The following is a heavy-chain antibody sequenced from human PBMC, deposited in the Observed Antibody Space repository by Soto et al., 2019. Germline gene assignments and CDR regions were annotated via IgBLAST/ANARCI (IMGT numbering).Heavy chain of an antibody. D-gene: IGHD3-10*01. CDR3: ARDHYGSGINP. Sequence: QLQLQESGSGLVKPSQTLSLTCAVSGGSISSGGYSWSWIRQPPGKGLEWIGYIYHSGSTYYNPSLKNRVTISGARSNNQCSLKLSSGTAADTAVYYCARDHYGSGINPWGQGTLVTVSS. CDR1: GGSISSGGYS. J-gene: IGHJ5*02. V-gene: IGHV4-30-2*01. CDR2: IYHSGST.